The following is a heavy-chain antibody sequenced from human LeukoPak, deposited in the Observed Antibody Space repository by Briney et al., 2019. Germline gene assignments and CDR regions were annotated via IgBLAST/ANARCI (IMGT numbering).Heavy chain of an antibody. V-gene: IGHV1-69*05. CDR2: IIPIFGTA. CDR3: ASRGSGSYNLAH. J-gene: IGHJ4*02. CDR1: GGTFSSYA. Sequence: SVKVSCKASGGTFSSYAISWVRQAPGQGLEWMGGIIPIFGTANYAQKFQGRVTITTDESTSTAYMELSSPRSEDTAVYYCASRGSGSYNLAHWGQGTLVTVSS. D-gene: IGHD1-26*01.